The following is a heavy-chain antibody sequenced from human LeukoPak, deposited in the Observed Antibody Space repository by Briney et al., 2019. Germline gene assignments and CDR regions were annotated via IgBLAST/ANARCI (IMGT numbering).Heavy chain of an antibody. J-gene: IGHJ4*02. V-gene: IGHV3-30*04. CDR3: ARGRSVYGSGSYSDY. D-gene: IGHD3-10*01. CDR2: MSYDGNFT. Sequence: GGSLRLSCAASGFTFKRYAMHWVCQAPGKGLEWVTIMSYDGNFTYYSDSVRGRFTISRDNSNDTLYLQMNSLRADDTAIYYCARGRSVYGSGSYSDYWGQGTLVTVSS. CDR1: GFTFKRYA.